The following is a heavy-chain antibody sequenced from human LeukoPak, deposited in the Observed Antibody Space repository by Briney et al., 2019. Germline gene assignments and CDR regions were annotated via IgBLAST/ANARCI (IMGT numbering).Heavy chain of an antibody. V-gene: IGHV3-48*03. CDR1: GFTFSSYE. D-gene: IGHD1-26*01. Sequence: GGSLRLSCAASGFTFSSYEMNWVRQAPGKGLEWVSYISSSGSTIYYADSVKGRFTISRDNAKNLLYLQKNSLRAEDTAVYYCAREGVGATSDYWGQGTLVTVSS. J-gene: IGHJ4*02. CDR2: ISSSGSTI. CDR3: AREGVGATSDY.